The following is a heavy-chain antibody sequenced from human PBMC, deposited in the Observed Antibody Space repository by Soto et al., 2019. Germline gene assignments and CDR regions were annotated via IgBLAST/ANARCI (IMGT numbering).Heavy chain of an antibody. J-gene: IGHJ6*02. CDR3: AGPEGYYYGMDV. Sequence: PGGSLRFSCAASAFTFSYYIMTWVRQAPGKGLEWVSSISSTSNYIYYADSVKGRFTVSRDNAKNSLYLQMNNLRAEDTAVYYCAGPEGYYYGMDVWGQGTTVTVSS. CDR1: AFTFSYYI. CDR2: ISSTSNYI. V-gene: IGHV3-21*01.